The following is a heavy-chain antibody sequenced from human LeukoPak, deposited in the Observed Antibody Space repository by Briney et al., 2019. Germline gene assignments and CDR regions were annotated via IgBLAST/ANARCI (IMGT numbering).Heavy chain of an antibody. V-gene: IGHV3-30-3*01. Sequence: GGSLRLSCAASGFTFSSYAMHWVRQAPGKGLEWVAVISYDGSNKYYADSVKGRFTISRDNSKNTLYLQMNSLRAEDTAVYYCAKDQRPPERYFDYWGQGTLVTVSS. CDR1: GFTFSSYA. CDR3: AKDQRPPERYFDY. J-gene: IGHJ4*02. CDR2: ISYDGSNK.